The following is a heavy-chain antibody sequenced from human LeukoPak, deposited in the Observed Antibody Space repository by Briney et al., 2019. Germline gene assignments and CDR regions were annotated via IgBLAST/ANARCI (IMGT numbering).Heavy chain of an antibody. Sequence: SETLSLTCTVSGGSISSYYWNRIRQPPGKGLEWIGYIYYSGSANYNPSLKSRLTISVDTSKNQFSLKLSSVTAADTAVYYCARQGNGGRSFDYWGQGTLVTVSS. V-gene: IGHV4-59*01. CDR1: GGSISSYY. CDR2: IYYSGSA. CDR3: ARQGNGGRSFDY. J-gene: IGHJ4*02. D-gene: IGHD4-23*01.